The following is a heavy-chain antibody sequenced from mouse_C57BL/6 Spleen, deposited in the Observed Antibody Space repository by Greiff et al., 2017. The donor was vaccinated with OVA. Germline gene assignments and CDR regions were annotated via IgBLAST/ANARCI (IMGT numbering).Heavy chain of an antibody. Sequence: EVKLVESGGGLVQPKGSLKLSCAASGFSFNTYAMNWVRQAPGQGLEWVARIRSRSNNSATYYADSVKDRFTISRDESESMLYMQMNSLTTEDTAMYYCVRRGRDYDPFDYWGQGTTLTVSS. D-gene: IGHD2-4*01. CDR3: VRRGRDYDPFDY. CDR2: IRSRSNNSAT. V-gene: IGHV10-1*01. CDR1: GFSFNTYA. J-gene: IGHJ2*01.